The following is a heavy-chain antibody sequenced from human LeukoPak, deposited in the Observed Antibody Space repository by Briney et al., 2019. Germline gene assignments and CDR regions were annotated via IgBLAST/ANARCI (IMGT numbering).Heavy chain of an antibody. V-gene: IGHV1-2*02. CDR2: INPNSGGT. J-gene: IGHJ4*02. D-gene: IGHD3-22*01. Sequence: ASVKVSCKASGYTFTGYYMHWVRQAPGQGLEWMGWINPNSGGTNYAQKFQGRVTMTRDTSISTAYMELSRLRSDDTAVYYCARGPQQNYYDSSGVVGYWGQGTLVTVSS. CDR3: ARGPQQNYYDSSGVVGY. CDR1: GYTFTGYY.